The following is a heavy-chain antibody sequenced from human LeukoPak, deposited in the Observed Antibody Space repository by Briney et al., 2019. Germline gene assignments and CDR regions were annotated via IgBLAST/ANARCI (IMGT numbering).Heavy chain of an antibody. CDR2: IIPIFGTA. CDR1: GGTFSSYA. Sequence: SVKVSCKASGGTFSSYAISWVRQAPGQGLEWMGGIIPIFGTANYAQKFQGRVTITADESTGTAYMELSSLRSEDTAVYYCAREGIAAEGLFDYWGQGTLVTVSS. CDR3: AREGIAAEGLFDY. D-gene: IGHD6-13*01. V-gene: IGHV1-69*13. J-gene: IGHJ4*02.